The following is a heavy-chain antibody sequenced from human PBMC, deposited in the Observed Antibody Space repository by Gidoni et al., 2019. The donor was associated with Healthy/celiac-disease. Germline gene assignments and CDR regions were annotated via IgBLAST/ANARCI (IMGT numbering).Heavy chain of an antibody. CDR3: ARDLLRWSAGYYYYYMDV. J-gene: IGHJ6*03. CDR2: IYTSGST. D-gene: IGHD4-17*01. Sequence: QVQLQESGPGLVKPSQTLSLTCTVSGGSINSGSYYWSWIRQPAGKGLEWIGRIYTSGSTNYNPSLKSRVTISVDTSKNQFSLKLSSVTAADTAVYYCARDLLRWSAGYYYYYMDVWGKGTTVTVSS. V-gene: IGHV4-61*02. CDR1: GGSINSGSYY.